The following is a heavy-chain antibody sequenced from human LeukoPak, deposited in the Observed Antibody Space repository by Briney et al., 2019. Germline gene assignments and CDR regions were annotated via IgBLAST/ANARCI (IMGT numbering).Heavy chain of an antibody. D-gene: IGHD6-19*01. J-gene: IGHJ4*02. CDR2: ISAYNGNT. CDR3: ARDLAVAGSARFDY. Sequence: ASVKVSCKASGYTFTSYGISWVRQAPGQGLEWMGWISAYNGNTNYAQKLQGRVTMTTDTSTSTAYMELSSLRSEDTAVYYCARDLAVAGSARFDYWGQGTLVTVSS. V-gene: IGHV1-18*01. CDR1: GYTFTSYG.